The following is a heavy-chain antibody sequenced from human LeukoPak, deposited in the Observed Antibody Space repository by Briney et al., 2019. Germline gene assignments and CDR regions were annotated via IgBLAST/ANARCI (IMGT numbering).Heavy chain of an antibody. Sequence: SETLSLTCTVSGGSISTYYWSWIRQPPGKGLEWIAFIHYSGSTNYNPSLKSRVTMSVDTSRNQFSLKLSSVTAADTAVYYCARHRIVAAVGAFDYLGQGTLVTVSS. J-gene: IGHJ4*02. CDR2: IHYSGST. D-gene: IGHD6-13*01. CDR1: GGSISTYY. V-gene: IGHV4-59*08. CDR3: ARHRIVAAVGAFDY.